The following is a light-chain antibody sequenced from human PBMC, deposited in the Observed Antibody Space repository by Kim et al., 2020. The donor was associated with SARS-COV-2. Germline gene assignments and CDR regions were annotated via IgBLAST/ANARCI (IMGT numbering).Light chain of an antibody. Sequence: VSVSRGQAASSSCSVDKVGDKYSCWYKQKPGQSPVLVIYQYSKRPSGIPERFSGSNSGNTATLTISGTQAMDEADYYCQAWDSSTGFGGGTKLTVL. J-gene: IGLJ2*01. CDR3: QAWDSSTG. CDR2: QYS. V-gene: IGLV3-1*01. CDR1: KVGDKY.